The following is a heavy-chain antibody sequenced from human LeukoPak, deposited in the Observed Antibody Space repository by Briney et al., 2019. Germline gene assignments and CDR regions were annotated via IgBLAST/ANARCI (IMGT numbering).Heavy chain of an antibody. CDR3: AKGGDYGDYFDY. V-gene: IGHV3-9*01. J-gene: IGHJ4*02. CDR2: ISWNSGSI. D-gene: IGHD4-17*01. Sequence: GGSLRLSCAASGFTFDDYAMHWVRQAPGKGLEWVSGISWNSGSIGYADSVKGRFTISRDNAKSSLSLQMNSLRAEDTAFYYCAKGGDYGDYFDYWGQGTLVTVSS. CDR1: GFTFDDYA.